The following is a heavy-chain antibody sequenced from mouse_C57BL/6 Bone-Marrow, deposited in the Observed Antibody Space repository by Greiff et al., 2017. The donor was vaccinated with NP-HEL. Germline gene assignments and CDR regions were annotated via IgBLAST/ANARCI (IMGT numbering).Heavy chain of an antibody. CDR3: ARRLSTVVATDYAMDY. Sequence: QVQLQQPGAELVRPGSSVKLSCKASGYTFTSYWMHWVKQRPIQGLEWIGNIDPSDSETHYNQKFKDKATLTVDKSSSTAYMQLSSLTSEDSAVYYCARRLSTVVATDYAMDYWGQGTSVTVSS. J-gene: IGHJ4*01. CDR2: IDPSDSET. V-gene: IGHV1-52*01. CDR1: GYTFTSYW. D-gene: IGHD1-1*01.